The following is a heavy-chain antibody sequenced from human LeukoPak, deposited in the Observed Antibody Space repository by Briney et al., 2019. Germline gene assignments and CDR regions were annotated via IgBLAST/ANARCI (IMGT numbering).Heavy chain of an antibody. CDR2: IYSGGST. CDR3: ARGGSYLGAFDI. J-gene: IGHJ3*02. Sequence: GGSLRLSCAASGITFSSYGMSWVRQAPGKGLEWVSIIYSGGSTFYADSVKGRFTISRDNSKNTLYLQMNSLRAEDTAVYYCARGGSYLGAFDIWGQGTMVTVSS. CDR1: GITFSSYG. V-gene: IGHV3-53*01. D-gene: IGHD1-26*01.